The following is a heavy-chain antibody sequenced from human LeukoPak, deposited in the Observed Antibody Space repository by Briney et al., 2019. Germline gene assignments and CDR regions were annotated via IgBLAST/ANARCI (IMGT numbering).Heavy chain of an antibody. CDR1: GFTFSSYA. D-gene: IGHD4-17*01. Sequence: SGGSLRLSCAASGFTFSSYAMHWVRQAPGKGLEWVAVISYDGSNKYYADSVKGRFTISRDNSKNTLYLQMNSLRAEDTAVYYCARDPSAENYGFDYWGQGTLVTVSS. V-gene: IGHV3-30-3*01. J-gene: IGHJ4*02. CDR3: ARDPSAENYGFDY. CDR2: ISYDGSNK.